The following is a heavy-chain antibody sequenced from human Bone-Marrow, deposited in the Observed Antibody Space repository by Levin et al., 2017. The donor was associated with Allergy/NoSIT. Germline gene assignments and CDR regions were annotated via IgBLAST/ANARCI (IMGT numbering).Heavy chain of an antibody. V-gene: IGHV4-34*01. J-gene: IGHJ4*02. D-gene: IGHD3-10*01. CDR2: INHTGST. Sequence: SETLSLTCAVYDGSLSPYYWSWIRQRPGKGLEWIAEINHTGSTNYNPSLKSRVTISVDTSKNQFSLKLNSVTAAYTAVYYCARVHPGGNYYNAWDDNWGQGSLVTVSS. CDR1: DGSLSPYY. CDR3: ARVHPGGNYYNAWDDN.